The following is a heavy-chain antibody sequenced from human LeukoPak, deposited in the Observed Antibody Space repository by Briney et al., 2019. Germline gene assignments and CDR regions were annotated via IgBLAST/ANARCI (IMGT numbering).Heavy chain of an antibody. CDR3: ARARGLRFLGGFDY. CDR2: IKQDGSEK. Sequence: GGSLRLSCAASGFTFSSYWMSWVRQAPGKGLEWVANIKQDGSEKYYVDSVKGRFTISRDNAKNSLYLQMNSLRSEDTAVYYCARARGLRFLGGFDYWGQGTLVTVSS. V-gene: IGHV3-7*03. J-gene: IGHJ4*02. D-gene: IGHD5-12*01. CDR1: GFTFSSYW.